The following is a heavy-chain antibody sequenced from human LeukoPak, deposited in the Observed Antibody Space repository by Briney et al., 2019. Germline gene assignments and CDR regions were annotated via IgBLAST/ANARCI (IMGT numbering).Heavy chain of an antibody. CDR3: ARQGSNSSGWYPVDD. D-gene: IGHD6-19*01. J-gene: IGHJ4*02. CDR1: GNTLSYYY. V-gene: IGHV1-2*02. CDR2: MNPNSGGT. Sequence: GASVKVSCKASGNTLSYYYLHWVRQAPGQGLEWMGWMNPNSGGTKYAQTFQGRVTLTRDTSISTAYLELSSLTSDDTAVYFCARQGSNSSGWYPVDDWGQGTLVTVSS.